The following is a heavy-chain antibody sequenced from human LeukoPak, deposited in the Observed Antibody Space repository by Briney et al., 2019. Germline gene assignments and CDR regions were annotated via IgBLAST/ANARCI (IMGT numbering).Heavy chain of an antibody. CDR3: ARQSGYSSSFDY. CDR1: GGSFSRYL. CDR2: IHYRGNT. Sequence: SETLSLTCTVSGGSFSRYLWSWIRQPPGKGLEWIGYIHYRGNTNYNPSLRSRATISVDTSKNQFSLKLSSVTAADTAVYYCARQSGYSSSFDYWGQGTLVTVSS. D-gene: IGHD6-6*01. J-gene: IGHJ4*02. V-gene: IGHV4-59*08.